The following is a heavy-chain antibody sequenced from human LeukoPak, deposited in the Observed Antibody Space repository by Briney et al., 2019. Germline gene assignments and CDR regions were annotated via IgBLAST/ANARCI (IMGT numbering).Heavy chain of an antibody. CDR2: IIPILGIA. V-gene: IGHV1-69*04. Sequence: ASVKVSCKASGGTFSSYAISWVRQAPGRGLEWMGRIIPILGIANYAQKFQGRVTITADKSTSTAYMELSSLRSEDTAVYYCARVGGSSGYYWFSDGFDPWGQGTLVTVSS. J-gene: IGHJ5*02. D-gene: IGHD3-22*01. CDR3: ARVGGSSGYYWFSDGFDP. CDR1: GGTFSSYA.